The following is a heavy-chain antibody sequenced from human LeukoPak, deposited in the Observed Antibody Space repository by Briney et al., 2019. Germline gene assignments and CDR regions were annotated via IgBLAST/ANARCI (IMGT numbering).Heavy chain of an antibody. CDR2: INPNSGGT. J-gene: IGHJ4*02. Sequence: ASVKVSCKASGYTFTGYYMHWVRQAPGQGLEWMGWINPNSGGTNYAQKFQGRVTMTRDTSISTAYMELSRLRSDDTAVYYCARQGYGGHSQGAADYWGQGTLVTVSS. D-gene: IGHD4-23*01. CDR3: ARQGYGGHSQGAADY. CDR1: GYTFTGYY. V-gene: IGHV1-2*02.